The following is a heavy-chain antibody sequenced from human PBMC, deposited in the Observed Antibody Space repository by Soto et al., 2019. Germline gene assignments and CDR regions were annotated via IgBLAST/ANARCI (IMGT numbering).Heavy chain of an antibody. J-gene: IGHJ6*02. D-gene: IGHD2-15*01. CDR1: GGSISSGGYY. CDR2: IYYSGST. Sequence: QVQLQESGPGLVKPSQTLSLTCTVSGGSISSGGYYWSWIRQHPGKGREWVGYIYYSGSTYYNPYPKSRVTISVDTSKNQFSLKLSSVTAADTAVYYCASGWCSGGSCKPPDGMDVWGQGTTVTVSS. CDR3: ASGWCSGGSCKPPDGMDV. V-gene: IGHV4-31*03.